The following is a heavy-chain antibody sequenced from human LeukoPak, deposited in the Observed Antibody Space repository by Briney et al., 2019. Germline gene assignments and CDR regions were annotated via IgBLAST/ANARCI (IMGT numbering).Heavy chain of an antibody. CDR3: ARFPQGGFNYFDY. Sequence: SETLSLTCTVSGGSISSYYWSWVRQPPGKGLEWIGYIYYSGNTNYNPSLKSRVTISVDTSKNLFSLKLNSVTTADTAVYYCARFPQGGFNYFDYWGQGALVTVSS. CDR2: IYYSGNT. D-gene: IGHD5-24*01. CDR1: GGSISSYY. V-gene: IGHV4-59*01. J-gene: IGHJ4*02.